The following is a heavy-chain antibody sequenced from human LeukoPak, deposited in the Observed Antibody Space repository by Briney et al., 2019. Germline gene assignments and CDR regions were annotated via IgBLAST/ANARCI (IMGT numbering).Heavy chain of an antibody. Sequence: QSSETLSLTCTVSGGSISSYYWSWIRQPPGKGLEWIGYIYYSGSTNYNPSLKSRVTISVDTSKNQFSLKLSSVTAADTAVYYCARGWNLFPFDYWGQGTLVTVSS. CDR2: IYYSGST. CDR1: GGSISSYY. J-gene: IGHJ4*02. D-gene: IGHD1-1*01. CDR3: ARGWNLFPFDY. V-gene: IGHV4-59*08.